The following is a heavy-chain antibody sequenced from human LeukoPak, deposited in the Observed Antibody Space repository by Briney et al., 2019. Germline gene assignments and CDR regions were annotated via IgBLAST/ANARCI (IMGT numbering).Heavy chain of an antibody. CDR2: SHYSGST. J-gene: IGHJ5*02. Sequence: SETLSLTCTVSGGSISSYYWSWIRQPPGKGLEWIGYSHYSGSTRSNPSLESRVSILVDTSKNQFSLKLSSVTAADTAVYYCVRDSSNWFDPWGQGTLVTVSS. CDR3: VRDSSNWFDP. V-gene: IGHV4-59*08. D-gene: IGHD3/OR15-3a*01. CDR1: GGSISSYY.